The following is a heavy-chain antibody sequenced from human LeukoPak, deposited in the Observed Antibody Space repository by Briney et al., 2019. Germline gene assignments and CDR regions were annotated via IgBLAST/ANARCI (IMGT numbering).Heavy chain of an antibody. J-gene: IGHJ6*03. Sequence: GGSLRLSCAASGFTFSSYAMSWVRQAPGRGLEWVSAISGRGYSTYYADSVKGRFTISRDNSKNTLYLQMNSLRAEDTAVYYCARDSTYYYMDVWGKGTTVTVSS. D-gene: IGHD3-3*02. CDR1: GFTFSSYA. CDR2: ISGRGYST. CDR3: ARDSTYYYMDV. V-gene: IGHV3-23*01.